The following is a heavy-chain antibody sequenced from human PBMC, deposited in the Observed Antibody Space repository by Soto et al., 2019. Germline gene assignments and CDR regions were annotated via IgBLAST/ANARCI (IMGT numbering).Heavy chain of an antibody. CDR2: IWYDGSNK. CDR3: ARVNSSGYNGPFDY. J-gene: IGHJ4*02. Sequence: PGGSLRLSCAASGFTFSSYGMHWVRQAPGKGLEWVAVIWYDGSNKYYADSVKGRFTISRDNSKNTPYLQMNSLRAEDTAVYYCARVNSSGYNGPFDYWGQGTLVTVSS. V-gene: IGHV3-33*01. D-gene: IGHD6-19*01. CDR1: GFTFSSYG.